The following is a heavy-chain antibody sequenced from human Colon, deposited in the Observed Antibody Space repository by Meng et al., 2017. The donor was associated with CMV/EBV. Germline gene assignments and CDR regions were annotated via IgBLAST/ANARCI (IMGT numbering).Heavy chain of an antibody. CDR3: ARGKNYYDSSGYRKGLDY. V-gene: IGHV1-2*02. D-gene: IGHD3-22*01. J-gene: IGHJ4*02. CDR1: GYTFTDNY. CDR2: INPNSGGT. Sequence: QGRLVQSGGEVKKPGASVKVSCKASGYTFTDNYMHWVRQAPGQGLEWMGWINPNSGGTNYAQKFQGRVTMTRDTSISTAYMELSRLRSDDTAVYYCARGKNYYDSSGYRKGLDYWGQGTLVTVSS.